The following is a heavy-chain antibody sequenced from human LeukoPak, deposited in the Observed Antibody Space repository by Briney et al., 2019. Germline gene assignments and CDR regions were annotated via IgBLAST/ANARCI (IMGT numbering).Heavy chain of an antibody. V-gene: IGHV4-59*01. CDR2: IYHTGST. CDR1: GGSINNYY. Sequence: SETLSLTCTVSGGSINNYYWSWIRQSPGKGLEWIGYIYHTGSTNYNPSLRSRVTMPVDTSRNQFSLKLSSVTAADTAVYHCVRLQPNTGEWAFDIWGQGTMVSVSS. CDR3: VRLQPNTGEWAFDI. D-gene: IGHD1-1*01. J-gene: IGHJ3*02.